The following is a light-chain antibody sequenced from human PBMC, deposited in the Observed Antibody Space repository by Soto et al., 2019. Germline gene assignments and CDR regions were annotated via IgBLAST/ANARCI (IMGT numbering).Light chain of an antibody. CDR3: QQYYNTPIT. V-gene: IGKV4-1*01. J-gene: IGKJ5*01. CDR2: WAS. CDR1: QNVLYSSDKNNY. Sequence: DIVMTQSPDSLAVSLGERATINCKSSQNVLYSSDKNNYLAWYQQKPGQPPKLLIYWASTRESGVPDRFSGSGSGTDFTLTISSLQAEDVAVYCCQQYYNTPITFGQGTRLEIK.